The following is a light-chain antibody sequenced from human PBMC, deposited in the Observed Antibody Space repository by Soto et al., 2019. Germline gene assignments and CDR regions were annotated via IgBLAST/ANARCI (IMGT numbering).Light chain of an antibody. CDR1: QTIDRH. Sequence: DIQMTQSPSSLSASVGDRVTITCRASQTIDRHLNWYQQKPGKAPKLLIYGASSLQSGVPSGFSGSGSGTDFTLTITSLQPEDFATYYCQQGYNTPQTFGHGTKLEMK. V-gene: IGKV1-39*01. CDR2: GAS. J-gene: IGKJ1*01. CDR3: QQGYNTPQT.